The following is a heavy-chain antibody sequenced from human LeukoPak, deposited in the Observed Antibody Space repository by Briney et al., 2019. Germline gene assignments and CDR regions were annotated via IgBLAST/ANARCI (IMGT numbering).Heavy chain of an antibody. Sequence: TGGSLRLSCGASGFTFSDYWMHWVRQAPGKGLVWVSRIRYDGGDTQYADSVKGRFTVSRDNAKNSLYLQMNSLRAEDTAVYYCATSHGYSSGWNYWGQGTLVTVSS. CDR1: GFTFSDYW. CDR3: ATSHGYSSGWNY. D-gene: IGHD6-19*01. V-gene: IGHV3-74*01. J-gene: IGHJ4*02. CDR2: IRYDGGDT.